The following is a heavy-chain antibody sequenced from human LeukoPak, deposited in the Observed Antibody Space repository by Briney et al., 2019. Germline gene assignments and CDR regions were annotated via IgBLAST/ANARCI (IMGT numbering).Heavy chain of an antibody. CDR3: ARDNNKDFWSGYSSPDFDY. J-gene: IGHJ4*02. D-gene: IGHD3-3*01. Sequence: ASVKVSCKASGYTFTGYYMHWVRQAPGQGLEWMGWINPNSGGTNYAQKFQGRVTMTRDTSISTAYMELSRLRSDDTAVYYCARDNNKDFWSGYSSPDFDYWGQGTLVTVSS. CDR1: GYTFTGYY. CDR2: INPNSGGT. V-gene: IGHV1-2*02.